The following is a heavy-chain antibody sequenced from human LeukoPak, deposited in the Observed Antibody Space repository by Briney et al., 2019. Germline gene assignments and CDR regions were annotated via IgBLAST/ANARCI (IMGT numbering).Heavy chain of an antibody. CDR2: IYTSGST. CDR3: ARQVSPYNWSDP. V-gene: IGHV4-4*09. J-gene: IGHJ5*02. Sequence: SETLSLTCTVSGGSISSYYWSWIRQPPGKGLEWIGYIYTSGSTNYNPSLRSRVAISVDTSKNQFSLKLSSVTAADTAVYYCARQVSPYNWSDPWGQGTLVTVSS. CDR1: GGSISSYY.